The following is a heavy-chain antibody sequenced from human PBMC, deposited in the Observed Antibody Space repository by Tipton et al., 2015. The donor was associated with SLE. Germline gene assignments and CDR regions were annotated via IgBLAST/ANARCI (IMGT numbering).Heavy chain of an antibody. V-gene: IGHV3-7*01. J-gene: IGHJ3*02. D-gene: IGHD3-9*01. CDR3: AGYYILTGYYFYAFDI. Sequence: SLKLSCAASGFSFSDFWMSWLRQAPGKGLEWVANIHQQGDDVYYVDSVKGLFTISRDNTKNSLYLQMNSLIAEDTAVYYCAGYYILTGYYFYAFDIWGPGSIVSVSS. CDR2: IHQQGDDV. CDR1: GFSFSDFW.